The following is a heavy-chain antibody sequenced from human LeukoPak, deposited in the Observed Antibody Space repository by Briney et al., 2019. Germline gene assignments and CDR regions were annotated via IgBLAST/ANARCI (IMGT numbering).Heavy chain of an antibody. CDR2: INAGNGNT. Sequence: ASVKVSCKASGYTFTSYAMHWVRQAPGQRLEWMGWINAGNGNTKYSQKFQGRVTMTRDTSTSTVYMDLSSLRSEDTAVYYCARAPRNSSTMLDYWGQGTLVTVSS. V-gene: IGHV1-3*01. D-gene: IGHD6-13*01. CDR3: ARAPRNSSTMLDY. J-gene: IGHJ4*02. CDR1: GYTFTSYA.